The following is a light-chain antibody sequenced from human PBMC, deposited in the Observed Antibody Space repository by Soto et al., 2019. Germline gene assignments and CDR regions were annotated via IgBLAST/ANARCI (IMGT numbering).Light chain of an antibody. CDR1: QSVSSSY. V-gene: IGKV3-20*01. CDR3: QQYGSSPET. Sequence: EIVLTQSPGTLSLSPGERATLSCRASQSVSSSYLAWYQQKPGQAPRLLIYGASSRATGIPDRLSGSGSGTDFTLTISRLEPEDFPVYYCQQYGSSPETFGQGTKLEIK. J-gene: IGKJ2*01. CDR2: GAS.